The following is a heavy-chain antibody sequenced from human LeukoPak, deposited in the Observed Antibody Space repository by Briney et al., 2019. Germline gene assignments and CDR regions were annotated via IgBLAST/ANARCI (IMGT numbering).Heavy chain of an antibody. V-gene: IGHV3-33*01. CDR2: IWYDGSKK. D-gene: IGHD4-17*01. Sequence: GGSLRLSCAASGFTFSSYGMHWVRQAPGKGLEWVAVIWYDGSKKYYGDSVKGRFTISRDNSKNTLYLQMNSLRAEDTAVYYCARDGRDYGDYFWYFDYGAREPWSPSPQ. CDR1: GFTFSSYG. CDR3: ARDGRDYGDYFWYFD. J-gene: IGHJ4*02.